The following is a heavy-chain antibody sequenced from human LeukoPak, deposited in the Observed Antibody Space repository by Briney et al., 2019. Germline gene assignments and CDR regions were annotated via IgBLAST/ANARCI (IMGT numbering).Heavy chain of an antibody. D-gene: IGHD2-2*01. V-gene: IGHV4-34*01. CDR1: GGSFSGYY. Sequence: PSETLSLTCAVYGGSFSGYYWSWIRQPPGKGLEWIGEINHSGSTNYNPSLKSRVTISVDTSKNQFSLKLSSVTAADTAVYYCARGLSPGRVVPAAIGRVRKYNWFDPWGQGTLVTVSS. J-gene: IGHJ5*02. CDR2: INHSGST. CDR3: ARGLSPGRVVPAAIGRVRKYNWFDP.